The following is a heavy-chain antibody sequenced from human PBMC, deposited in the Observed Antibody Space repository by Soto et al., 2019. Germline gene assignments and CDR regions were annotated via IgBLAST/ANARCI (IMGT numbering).Heavy chain of an antibody. CDR3: ARLTTLSNPKYSYCYYMDI. J-gene: IGHJ6*03. Sequence: QVQLAQSGGEMKKPGASVEVSCKASGYDFSTYGISWVRQAPGQGLEWMGWISVSTGDTNLAQKCQGRIAVTTDTSTSTAYMKLRSLRSDDTAVYYCARLTTLSNPKYSYCYYMDIWGKGTTVTFS. CDR2: ISVSTGDT. V-gene: IGHV1-18*01. CDR1: GYDFSTYG. D-gene: IGHD4-4*01.